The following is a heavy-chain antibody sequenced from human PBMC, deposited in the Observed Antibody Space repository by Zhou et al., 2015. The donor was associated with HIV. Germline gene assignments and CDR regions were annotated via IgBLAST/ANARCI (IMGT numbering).Heavy chain of an antibody. CDR2: IIPIFGTA. CDR3: ARYCSSTSCYFADYYYYGMDV. Sequence: QVQLVQSGAEVKKPGSSVKVSCKASGGTFSSYAISWVRQAPGQGLEWMGGIIPIFGTANYAQKFQGRVTITADESTSTAYMELSSLRSEDTAVYYCARYCSSTSCYFADYYYYGMDVWGQGTTVTVSS. CDR1: GGTFSSYA. V-gene: IGHV1-69*01. D-gene: IGHD2-2*01. J-gene: IGHJ6*02.